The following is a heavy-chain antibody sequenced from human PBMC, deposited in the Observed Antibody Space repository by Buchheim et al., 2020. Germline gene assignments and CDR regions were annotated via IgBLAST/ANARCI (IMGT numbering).Heavy chain of an antibody. CDR3: ARESGYCSGGSCYGGWFDP. CDR2: ITHSGDT. V-gene: IGHV4-34*01. D-gene: IGHD2-15*01. CDR1: GASFSGSY. Sequence: QVQVQQWGAGMLKPSETLSLTCAVNGASFSGSYWSWIRQPPEKGLEWIGEITHSGDTNYNPSLKSRVTISVDTSKNQFSLKLSSVTAADTAVYYCARESGYCSGGSCYGGWFDPWGQGTL. J-gene: IGHJ5*02.